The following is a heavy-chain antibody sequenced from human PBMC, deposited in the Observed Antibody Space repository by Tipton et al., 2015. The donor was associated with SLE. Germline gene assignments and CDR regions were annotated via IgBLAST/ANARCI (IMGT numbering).Heavy chain of an antibody. D-gene: IGHD3-10*01. CDR2: IYYSGST. J-gene: IGHJ6*03. Sequence: TLSLTCTVSGGSISSGGYYWSWIRQHPGKGLEWIGYIYYSGSTYYNPSLKSRVTISVDTSKNQFSLKLSSVTAADTAVYYCASGERVRGVSYYYYYMDVWDKGTTVTVSS. V-gene: IGHV4-31*03. CDR1: GGSISSGGYY. CDR3: ASGERVRGVSYYYYYMDV.